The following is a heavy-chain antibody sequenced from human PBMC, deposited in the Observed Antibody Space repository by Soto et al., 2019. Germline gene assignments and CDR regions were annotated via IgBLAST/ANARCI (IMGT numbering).Heavy chain of an antibody. Sequence: TLSLTCVVSGAYISGADSYWFWIRKPPGKGLEWIVYSAYSGDTYYNRSLRSRGTISADRSENNFSLTLKSVTSADTAMYFCSRDFERSAIRXWGQGTSVTVSX. CDR2: SAYSGDT. V-gene: IGHV4-31*11. CDR3: SRDFERSAIRX. CDR1: GAYISGADSY. J-gene: IGHJ5*02.